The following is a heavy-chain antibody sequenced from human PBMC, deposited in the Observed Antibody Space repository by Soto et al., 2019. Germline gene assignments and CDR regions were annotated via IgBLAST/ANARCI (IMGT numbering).Heavy chain of an antibody. CDR2: INPNSGGT. V-gene: IGHV1-2*04. Sequence: ASVKVSCKASGYTFTGYYMHWVRQAPGQGLEWMGWINPNSGGTNYAQKFQGWVTMTRDTSISPAYMELSRLGSDDTAGYYCARGVAAAGPDAFDIWGQGTMVTVSS. D-gene: IGHD6-13*01. CDR3: ARGVAAAGPDAFDI. J-gene: IGHJ3*02. CDR1: GYTFTGYY.